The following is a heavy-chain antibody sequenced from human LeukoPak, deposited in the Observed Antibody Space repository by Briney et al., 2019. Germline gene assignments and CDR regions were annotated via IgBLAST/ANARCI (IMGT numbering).Heavy chain of an antibody. D-gene: IGHD2-15*01. V-gene: IGHV3-23*01. CDR2: ISGSGGST. CDR3: AKRRDIFYYFDY. CDR1: GLACRCNS. J-gene: IGHJ4*02. Sequence: GRGLGLCCAASGLACRCNSMSSVRLAQGKGLEWVSAISGSGGSTYYADSVKGRFAISRDNSKNTLYLQMNSLRAEDTAVYYCAKRRDIFYYFDYWGQGTLVTVSS.